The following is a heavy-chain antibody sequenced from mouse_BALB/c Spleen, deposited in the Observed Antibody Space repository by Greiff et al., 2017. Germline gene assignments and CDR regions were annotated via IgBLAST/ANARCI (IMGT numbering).Heavy chain of an antibody. CDR1: GYTFTDYE. Sequence: QVHVKQSGAELVRPGASVTLSCKASGYTFTDYEMHWVKQTPVHGLEWIGAIDPETGGTAYNQKFKGKATLTADKSSSTAYMELRSLTSEDSAVYYCTRYNLFAYWGQGTLVTVSA. CDR2: IDPETGGT. CDR3: TRYNLFAY. V-gene: IGHV1-15*01. J-gene: IGHJ3*01. D-gene: IGHD1-3*01.